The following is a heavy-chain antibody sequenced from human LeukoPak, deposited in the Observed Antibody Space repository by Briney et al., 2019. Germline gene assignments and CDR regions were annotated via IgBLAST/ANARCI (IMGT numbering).Heavy chain of an antibody. CDR3: TTMTIVPTDY. CDR2: IKSKTDGGTT. J-gene: IGHJ4*02. CDR1: GFTFSNAW. V-gene: IGHV3-15*01. Sequence: GGSLRLSCATSGFTFSNAWMSWVRQAPGKGLEWVGRIKSKTDGGTTDYAAVVKGRFIISRDDSENTLYLQMNSLKTEDTAVYYCTTMTIVPTDYWGQGTLVTVSS. D-gene: IGHD2-2*01.